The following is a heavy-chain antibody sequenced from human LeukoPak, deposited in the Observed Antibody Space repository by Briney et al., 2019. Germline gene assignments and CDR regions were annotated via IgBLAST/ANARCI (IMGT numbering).Heavy chain of an antibody. D-gene: IGHD3-22*01. J-gene: IGHJ6*02. Sequence: SETLSLTCTVSGGSISSSSYYWVWIRQPPGTGLEWIGSMYYSGSTYYNPSLKSRVTISAATSKNQFSLKLSSVTAADTAVYYCARQSAASGYYSIYYYGMDVWGQGTTVTVSS. CDR1: GGSISSSSYY. CDR3: ARQSAASGYYSIYYYGMDV. CDR2: MYYSGST. V-gene: IGHV4-39*01.